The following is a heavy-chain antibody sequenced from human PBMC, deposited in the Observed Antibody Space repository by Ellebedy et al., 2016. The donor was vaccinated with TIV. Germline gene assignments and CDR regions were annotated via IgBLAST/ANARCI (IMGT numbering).Heavy chain of an antibody. D-gene: IGHD2-21*02. CDR1: GFTFTDYW. Sequence: GGSLRLXXAASGFTFTDYWMHWVRQVPGKGPVWVARISGDGRSAGYPDSVRGRFTISRDNAKNTLYLQMNSLGAEDTAVYYCVREAYCGSDCTYYFEYWGQGTLVTVSS. CDR2: ISGDGRSA. J-gene: IGHJ4*02. V-gene: IGHV3-74*01. CDR3: VREAYCGSDCTYYFEY.